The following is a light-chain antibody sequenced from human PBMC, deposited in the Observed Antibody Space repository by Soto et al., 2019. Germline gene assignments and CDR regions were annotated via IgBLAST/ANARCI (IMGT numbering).Light chain of an antibody. Sequence: QTVVTQEPSFSVSPGRTVTLTCGLSSGSVSTSYYPSGYQQTPGQAPRTLIYNTNTRSSGVPDRFSGSILGNKAALTITGAQADDEYDYYCVLYMGSGTWVFGGGTKLTVL. J-gene: IGLJ3*02. CDR3: VLYMGSGTWV. CDR1: SGSVSTSYY. CDR2: NTN. V-gene: IGLV8-61*01.